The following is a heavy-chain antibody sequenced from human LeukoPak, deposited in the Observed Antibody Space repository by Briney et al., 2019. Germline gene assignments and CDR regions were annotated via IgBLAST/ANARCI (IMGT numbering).Heavy chain of an antibody. CDR3: ARDPYSGSYGNYYYYFMDV. V-gene: IGHV3-13*01. J-gene: IGHJ6*03. Sequence: GGSLRLSCAASGFTFSSYDMHWVRQATGKGLEWVSAIGTAGDTYYSGSVKGRFTISRENAKNSLYLQMNSLRAGDTAVYYCARDPYSGSYGNYYYYFMDVWGKGTTVTISS. CDR1: GFTFSSYD. D-gene: IGHD1-26*01. CDR2: IGTAGDT.